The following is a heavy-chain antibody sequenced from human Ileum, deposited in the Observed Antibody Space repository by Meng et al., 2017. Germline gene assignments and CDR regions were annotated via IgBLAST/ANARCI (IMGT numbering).Heavy chain of an antibody. CDR3: ARDVVPTVTYYYNWFNP. CDR1: GGSMSSYY. CDR2: IYTSGST. J-gene: IGHJ5*02. Sequence: VPGLSKPAEHLLLPCPVLGGSMSSYYGSWIRQPAGKGLEWIGRIYTSGSTNYNPSLKSRVTMSVDTSKNQFSLKLSSVTAADTAVYYCARDVVPTVTYYYNWFNPWGQGTLVTVSS. V-gene: IGHV4-4*07. D-gene: IGHD4-17*01.